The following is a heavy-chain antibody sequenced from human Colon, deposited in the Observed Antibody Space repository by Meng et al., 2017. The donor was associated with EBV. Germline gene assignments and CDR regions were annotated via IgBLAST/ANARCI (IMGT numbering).Heavy chain of an antibody. CDR2: ISTNTGTP. CDR1: GYTFSTYT. CDR3: ARGGNFDP. V-gene: IGHV7-4-1*02. J-gene: IGHJ5*02. Sequence: QVQLVPSGTEFNKPGASVKVSCKASGYTFSTYTINWVRQAHGRGLEWMGWISTNTGTPTYTQGFTGRFVFSLDTSVSTAYLQISSLKAEDTAVYYCARGGNFDPWGQGTLVTVSS. D-gene: IGHD2/OR15-2a*01.